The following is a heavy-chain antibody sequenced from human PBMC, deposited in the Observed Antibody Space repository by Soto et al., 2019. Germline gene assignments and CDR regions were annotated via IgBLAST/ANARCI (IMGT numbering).Heavy chain of an antibody. CDR1: GYTFTSYG. D-gene: IGHD6-19*01. J-gene: IGHJ3*02. Sequence: QGQLLQSGAEVKKPGASVKVSCKASGYTFTSYGISCVRQAPGQGLEWMGWISAYNGNTNYAQKLQGRVTMTTDTSTSQAYMELRSLRSHDTAVYYCARSEYSIGLYAAFDIWGQGTMVTVSS. CDR3: ARSEYSIGLYAAFDI. CDR2: ISAYNGNT. V-gene: IGHV1-18*01.